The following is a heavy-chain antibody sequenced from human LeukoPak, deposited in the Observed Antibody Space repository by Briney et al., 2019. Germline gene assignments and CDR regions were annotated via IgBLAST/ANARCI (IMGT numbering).Heavy chain of an antibody. V-gene: IGHV4-30-4*01. CDR3: ASYGSGSYLFDY. CDR1: GGSISSGCYY. J-gene: IGHJ4*02. D-gene: IGHD3-10*01. Sequence: PSETLSLACTVSGGSISSGCYYWSWIRQPPGKGLEWIGYIYYSGSTYYNPSLKSRVTISVDTSKNQFSLKLSSVTAADTAVYYCASYGSGSYLFDYWGQGTLVTVSS. CDR2: IYYSGST.